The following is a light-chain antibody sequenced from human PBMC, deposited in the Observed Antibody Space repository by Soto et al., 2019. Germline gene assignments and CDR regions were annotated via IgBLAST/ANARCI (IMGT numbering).Light chain of an antibody. V-gene: IGLV1-51*01. CDR3: GTWDSSLNAYV. CDR1: SSNIANNY. J-gene: IGLJ1*01. Sequence: QSVLTQPPSVSAAPGQRVTISCSVSSSNIANNYVSWFQQVPGTALKLLIYDTSQRLSGIPDRFSGSKSGTSATLGITGLQTGDEADYYCGTWDSSLNAYVFGSGTKV. CDR2: DTS.